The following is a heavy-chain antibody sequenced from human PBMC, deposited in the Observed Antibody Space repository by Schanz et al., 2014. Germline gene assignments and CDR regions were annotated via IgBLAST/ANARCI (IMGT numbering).Heavy chain of an antibody. V-gene: IGHV3-21*01. D-gene: IGHD2-2*01. CDR3: AMGGYQLHH. Sequence: EVQLVESGGGLVQPGGSLKLSCAASGFTFSASAMHWVRQAPGKGLEWVSSISSTSSYIFYADSVKGRFTISRDNAKNTLYLQMNRLRFEDTAVYYCAMGGYQLHHWGQGTLVTVSS. CDR2: ISSTSSYI. J-gene: IGHJ4*02. CDR1: GFTFSASA.